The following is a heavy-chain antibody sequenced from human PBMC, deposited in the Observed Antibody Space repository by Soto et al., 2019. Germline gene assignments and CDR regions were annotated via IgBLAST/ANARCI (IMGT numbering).Heavy chain of an antibody. CDR1: GFTFSSYS. J-gene: IGHJ4*02. CDR2: ISSSSSTI. V-gene: IGHV3-48*01. D-gene: IGHD5-18*01. Sequence: EVPLVESGGGLVQPGGSLRLSCAASGFTFSSYSMNWVRQAPGKGPEWVSYISSSSSTIYYADSVKGRFTISRDNAKNSLYLQMNSLRAEDTAVYYCARDSGYSYGPFDYWGQGTLVTVSS. CDR3: ARDSGYSYGPFDY.